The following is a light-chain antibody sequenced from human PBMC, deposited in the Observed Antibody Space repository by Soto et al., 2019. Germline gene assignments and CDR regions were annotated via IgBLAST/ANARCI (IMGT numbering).Light chain of an antibody. CDR1: QSVLYSSNNKNY. CDR3: MQSIQLPLT. J-gene: IGKJ4*01. Sequence: DLLLTPSPDSLAVSLGDKATINCKSSQSVLYSSNNKNYLAWYQQRPGQPPQLLIYEVSNRFSGVPDRFSGSGSGTDFTLKISRVEAEDVGVYYCMQSIQLPLTFGGGTKVDNK. CDR2: EVS. V-gene: IGKV4-1*01.